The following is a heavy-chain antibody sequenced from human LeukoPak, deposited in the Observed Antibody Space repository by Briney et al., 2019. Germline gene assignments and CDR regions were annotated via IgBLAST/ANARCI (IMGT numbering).Heavy chain of an antibody. V-gene: IGHV3-7*01. CDR2: INQDASEI. D-gene: IGHD2-21*02. Sequence: AGSLRLSCAASGFTFSTYWMNWYRQAPGKGLEWVGNINQDASEINYVDSVRGRFTICRDNAKKSLHLQMNSLRAEDTAVYYWATDRDNSDWQKRFDSWGQGTLVTVSS. J-gene: IGHJ4*02. CDR1: GFTFSTYW. CDR3: ATDRDNSDWQKRFDS.